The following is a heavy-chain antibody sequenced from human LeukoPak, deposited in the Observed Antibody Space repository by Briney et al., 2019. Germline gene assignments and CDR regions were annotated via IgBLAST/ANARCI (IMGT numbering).Heavy chain of an antibody. CDR1: GGTFSSYA. J-gene: IGHJ4*02. D-gene: IGHD1-26*01. CDR2: IIPIFGIA. V-gene: IGHV1-69*04. Sequence: SVKVSCKASGGTFSSYAISWVRQAPGQGLEWMGRIIPIFGIANYAQKFQGRDTITADKSTSTAYMELSSLRSKDTAVYYCARARWYIVGATTGYVDYWGQGTLVTVSS. CDR3: ARARWYIVGATTGYVDY.